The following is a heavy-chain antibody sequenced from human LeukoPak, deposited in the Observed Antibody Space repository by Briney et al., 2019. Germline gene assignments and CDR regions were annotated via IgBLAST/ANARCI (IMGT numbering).Heavy chain of an antibody. CDR1: GGSISSYY. V-gene: IGHV4-4*07. D-gene: IGHD3-22*01. CDR3: ARDKYYDSSGYAVFDY. Sequence: SETLSLTCTVSGGSISSYYWSWIRQPAGKGLEWIGRIYTSGSTNYNPSLKSRVTMSVGTSKNQFSLKLSSVTAADTAVYYCARDKYYDSSGYAVFDYWGQGTLVTVSS. J-gene: IGHJ4*02. CDR2: IYTSGST.